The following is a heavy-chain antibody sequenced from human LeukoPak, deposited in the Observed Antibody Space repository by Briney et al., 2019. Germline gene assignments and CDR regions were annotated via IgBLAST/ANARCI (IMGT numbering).Heavy chain of an antibody. CDR1: GGSFSGYY. J-gene: IGHJ4*02. CDR3: ARERREQLLPPYTRSVTYFDY. V-gene: IGHV4-34*01. Sequence: PETLSLTCAVYGGSFSGYYWGWIRQPPGKGLEWIGSITYSGSTYYNPSLKRRVTISIDTSKNQFSLKLSSVTAADTAVYYCARERREQLLPPYTRSVTYFDYWGQGTLVTVSS. CDR2: ITYSGST. D-gene: IGHD2-2*01.